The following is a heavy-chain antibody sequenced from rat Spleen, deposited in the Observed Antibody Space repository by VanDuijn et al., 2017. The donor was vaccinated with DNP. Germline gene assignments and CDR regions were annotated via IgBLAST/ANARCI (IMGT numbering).Heavy chain of an antibody. CDR3: VTFGY. J-gene: IGHJ2*01. V-gene: IGHV5-25*01. CDR2: ISTSGGST. Sequence: EVQLVESGGGFVQPGRSLKLSCAASGFSFSNYDMAWVRQAPTKGLEWVASISTSGGSTYYRDSVKGRFTVSRDNAKSTLYLQMDSLRSEDTATYYCVTFGYWGQGVMVTVSS. CDR1: GFSFSNYD.